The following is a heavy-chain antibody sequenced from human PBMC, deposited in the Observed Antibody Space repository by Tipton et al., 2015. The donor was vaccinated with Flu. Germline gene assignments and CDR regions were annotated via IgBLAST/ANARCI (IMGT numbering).Heavy chain of an antibody. V-gene: IGHV3-23*01. J-gene: IGHJ4*02. Sequence: SLRLSCAASGFTFSSYAMSWVRQAPGKGLEWVSAISGSGGSTYYADSVKGRITISRDNSKNTLYLQMNSLRAEDTAVHYCAKVPVVVVAATLFDYWGQGTLVTVSS. CDR3: AKVPVVVVAATLFDY. D-gene: IGHD2-15*01. CDR1: GFTFSSYA. CDR2: ISGSGGST.